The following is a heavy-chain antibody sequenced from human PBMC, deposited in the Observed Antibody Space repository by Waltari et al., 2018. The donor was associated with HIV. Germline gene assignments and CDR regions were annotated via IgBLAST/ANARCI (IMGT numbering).Heavy chain of an antibody. CDR1: GGSFSGYY. Sequence: QVQLQQSGAGLLKPSETLSLTCTVSGGSFSGYYWGWIRQPPGQGLEWIGEVNHSGNINYNPSRNSRHIISVDTTKSQFSLRLKSVTAADTAVYYCSREGYGGNPANDFDFWGQGTLVSVSS. D-gene: IGHD2-15*01. J-gene: IGHJ4*02. CDR2: VNHSGNI. V-gene: IGHV4-34*01. CDR3: SREGYGGNPANDFDF.